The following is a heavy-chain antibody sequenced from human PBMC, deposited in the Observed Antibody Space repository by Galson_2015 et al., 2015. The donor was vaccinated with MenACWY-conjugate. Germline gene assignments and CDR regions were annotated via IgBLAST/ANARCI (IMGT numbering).Heavy chain of an antibody. J-gene: IGHJ4*02. Sequence: SVSVPRPPSGLTLSNYWKYWLHQAPGNGREWVSRIDPDVSTTDYPESMKVRFTISRDNAKNTLFLQIHSLRVEDTSVYYCATAVSYRFDYWGQGALFTVSS. CDR1: GLTLSNYW. D-gene: IGHD1-26*01. CDR3: ATAVSYRFDY. V-gene: IGHV3-74*01. CDR2: IDPDVSTT.